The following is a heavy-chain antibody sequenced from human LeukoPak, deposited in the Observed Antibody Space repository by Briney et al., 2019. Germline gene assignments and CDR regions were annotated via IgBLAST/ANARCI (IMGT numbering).Heavy chain of an antibody. J-gene: IGHJ4*02. CDR3: AKGAAGTHDY. CDR1: GFTLSSYA. D-gene: IGHD6-13*01. Sequence: GGSLRLSCAASGFTLSSYAMSWVRQAPGGGLEWVSAISGSGGSPYYADSVKGRCTISRDNSKHTLYLQMNSLRAEDTAVYYCAKGAAGTHDYWGQGTLVTVSS. V-gene: IGHV3-23*01. CDR2: ISGSGGSP.